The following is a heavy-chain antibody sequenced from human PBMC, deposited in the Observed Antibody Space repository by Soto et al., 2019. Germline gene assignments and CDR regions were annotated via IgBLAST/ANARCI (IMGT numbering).Heavy chain of an antibody. D-gene: IGHD3-22*01. CDR2: IIPIFDTA. CDR1: GGTFSNYA. J-gene: IGHJ6*02. CDR3: ARAFYDSSAYTTEAALNYYYYGLDV. V-gene: IGHV1-69*01. Sequence: QVQLVQSGAEVKKPGSSVKVSCEASGGTFSNYAISWVRRAPGQGLEWMGGIIPIFDTANYAQTFPGRVTLTADESTSTAYMELSSLRSEYTAVYYCARAFYDSSAYTTEAALNYYYYGLDVWGQGTTVTVSS.